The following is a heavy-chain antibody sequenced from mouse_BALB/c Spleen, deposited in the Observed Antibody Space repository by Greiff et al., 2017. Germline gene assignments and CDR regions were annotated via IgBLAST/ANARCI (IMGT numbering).Heavy chain of an antibody. CDR2: ISSGSSTI. V-gene: IGHV5-17*02. J-gene: IGHJ4*01. Sequence: EVQVVESGGGLVQPGGSRKLSCAASGFTFSSFGMHWVRQAPEKGLEWVAYISSGSSTIYYADKVKGRFTISRDNPKNTLFLQMTSLRSEDTAMYYCARRGGDYYAMDYWGQGTSVTVSS. CDR3: ARRGGDYYAMDY. CDR1: GFTFSSFG.